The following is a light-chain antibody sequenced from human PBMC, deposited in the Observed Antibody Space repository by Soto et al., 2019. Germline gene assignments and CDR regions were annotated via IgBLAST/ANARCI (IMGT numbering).Light chain of an antibody. CDR3: QQSYSTPRT. Sequence: DIQMTQSPSSLSASVGDRDTITCRASQNINIYLNRYQQKPGKAPQVLIYAASSLQSGVPSRFTGSGSGTDLTLTISSLQSEDFGTYYCQQSYSTPRTFGHGTKVDIK. V-gene: IGKV1-39*01. J-gene: IGKJ2*01. CDR1: QNINIY. CDR2: AAS.